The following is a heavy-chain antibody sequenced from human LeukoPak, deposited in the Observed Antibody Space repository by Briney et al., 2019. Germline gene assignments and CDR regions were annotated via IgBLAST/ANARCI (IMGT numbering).Heavy chain of an antibody. V-gene: IGHV3-48*03. CDR2: ISSSGSTI. D-gene: IGHD7-27*01. J-gene: IGHJ6*03. CDR3: ARLGFHYYMDV. CDR1: GFTFSSYE. Sequence: GGSLRLSCVASGFTFSSYEMNWVRQAPGKGLEWVSYISSSGSTIYYADSVKGRFTISRDNAKNSLYLQMNSLRAEDTAVYYCARLGFHYYMDVWGNGTTVTVSS.